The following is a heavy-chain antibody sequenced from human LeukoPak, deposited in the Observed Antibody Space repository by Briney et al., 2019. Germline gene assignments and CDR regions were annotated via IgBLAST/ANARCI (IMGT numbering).Heavy chain of an antibody. CDR3: ARDKGTSYLSSFDY. CDR1: GFTFSSYV. J-gene: IGHJ4*02. V-gene: IGHV3-30*04. D-gene: IGHD6-6*01. CDR2: ISYDGSNK. Sequence: GGSLRLSCAASGFTFSSYVMHWVRQAPGNWLEWVAIISYDGSNKYYADSVKGRFTISRDNSKNTLYLQMNSLRAADTAVYYYARDKGTSYLSSFDYWGQGTLVTVSS.